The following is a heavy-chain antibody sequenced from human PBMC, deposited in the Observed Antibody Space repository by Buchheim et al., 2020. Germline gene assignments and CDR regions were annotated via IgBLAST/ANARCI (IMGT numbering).Heavy chain of an antibody. CDR3: VRDLDWGFDY. V-gene: IGHV3-48*01. D-gene: IGHD7-27*01. J-gene: IGHJ4*02. Sequence: EVQLVESGGGLVQPGGSLRLSCVASGFTFSTYTMNWVRQAPGKGLEWVSFIAWSTDTKTYADSVTGRFTISRDNAKNSLFLQMNSLRAEDTAVYYCVRDLDWGFDYWGQGTL. CDR1: GFTFSTYT. CDR2: IAWSTDTK.